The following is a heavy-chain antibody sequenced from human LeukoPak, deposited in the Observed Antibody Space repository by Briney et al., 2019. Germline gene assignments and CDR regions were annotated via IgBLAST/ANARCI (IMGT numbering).Heavy chain of an antibody. CDR2: ISTSSTNI. V-gene: IGHV3-48*01. D-gene: IGHD6-19*01. CDR1: GFTFSSYS. J-gene: IGHJ4*02. Sequence: GGSLRLSCAASGFTFSSYSMNWVRQAPGKGLEWVSYISTSSTNIYYADSVKGRFTISRDNSKNTLYLQMNSLRVEDTAVYHCAKDRVEGKKWLAQFDYWGQGTLVTVSS. CDR3: AKDRVEGKKWLAQFDY.